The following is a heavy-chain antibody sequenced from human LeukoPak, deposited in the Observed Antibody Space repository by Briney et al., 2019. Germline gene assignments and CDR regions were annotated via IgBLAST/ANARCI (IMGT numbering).Heavy chain of an antibody. CDR3: AREAYGSSSRDDAFDI. V-gene: IGHV1-46*01. Sequence: GASVKVSCKASGYTFTSYYMHWVRQAPGRGLEWMGIINPSGGSTSYAQKFQGRVTMTRDTSTSTVYMGLSSLRSEDTAVYYCAREAYGSSSRDDAFDIWGQGTMVIVSS. D-gene: IGHD6-13*01. CDR2: INPSGGST. CDR1: GYTFTSYY. J-gene: IGHJ3*02.